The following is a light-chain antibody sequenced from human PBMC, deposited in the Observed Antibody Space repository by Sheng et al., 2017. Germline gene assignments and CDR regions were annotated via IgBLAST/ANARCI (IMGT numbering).Light chain of an antibody. CDR1: QNIRIW. CDR3: LQYSDDWS. CDR2: KAS. J-gene: IGKJ1*01. Sequence: IQMTQSPSTLSASVGDRVTITCLASQNIRIWLAWYQQKPGKAPKVLIYKASNLESGVPSRFSGGGSGTQFTLTITNLQPDDFATYYCLQYSDDWSFGQGTKVENK. V-gene: IGKV1-5*03.